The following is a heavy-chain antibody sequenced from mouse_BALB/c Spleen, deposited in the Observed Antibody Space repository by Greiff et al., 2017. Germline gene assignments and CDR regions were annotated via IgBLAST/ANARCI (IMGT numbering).Heavy chain of an antibody. CDR3: ARGDYGSYFDV. CDR2: ILPGSGST. D-gene: IGHD1-1*01. CDR1: GYTFSSYW. J-gene: IGHJ1*01. V-gene: IGHV1-9*01. Sequence: QVQLKQSGAELMKPGASVKISCKATGYTFSSYWIEWVKQRPGHGLEWIGEILPGSGSTNYNEKFKGKATFTADTSSNTAYMQLSSLTSEDSAVYYCARGDYGSYFDVWGAGTTVTVSS.